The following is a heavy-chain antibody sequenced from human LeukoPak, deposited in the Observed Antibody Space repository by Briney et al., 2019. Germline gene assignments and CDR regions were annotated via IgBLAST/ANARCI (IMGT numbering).Heavy chain of an antibody. V-gene: IGHV3-7*05. CDR3: ARLFQMDV. CDR2: IKQDGSEK. CDR1: GFTFSRFW. Sequence: GGSLRLSCAASGFTFSRFWMSWVRQAPGKGLEWVANIKQDGSEKYYVDSVKGRFTISRDNAKNSLYLQMNSLRVEDTAVYYCARLFQMDVWGQGTTVTVSS. D-gene: IGHD2-21*01. J-gene: IGHJ6*02.